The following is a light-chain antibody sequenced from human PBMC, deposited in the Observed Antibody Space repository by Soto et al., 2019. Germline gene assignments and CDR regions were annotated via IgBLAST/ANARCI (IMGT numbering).Light chain of an antibody. CDR3: QQFSSSPLT. CDR2: GAS. J-gene: IGKJ4*01. Sequence: IVLTQSPGTLSLSAXESATLSWRASQSVSSTYLAWDQQKPGQAPRLLIYGASSRATGIPDRFSGSGSGTDVTRTISRLEPEDFALDYCQQFSSSPLTFGGGTKVDIK. V-gene: IGKV3-20*01. CDR1: QSVSSTY.